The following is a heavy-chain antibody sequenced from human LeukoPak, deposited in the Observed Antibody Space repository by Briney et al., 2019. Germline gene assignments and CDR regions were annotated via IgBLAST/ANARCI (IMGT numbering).Heavy chain of an antibody. J-gene: IGHJ4*02. V-gene: IGHV3-23*01. CDR2: ISVDGESA. CDR3: AQGYSSGWYPH. Sequence: GGSLRLSCTVSGFSVSTSGMSWVRQAQGKGLQTISAISVDGESAYYADSVKGRFTISRDNSKNTLYLQMNGLRVEDTAVYYCAQGYSSGWYPHWGQGSLVSVSS. D-gene: IGHD6-19*01. CDR1: GFSVSTSG.